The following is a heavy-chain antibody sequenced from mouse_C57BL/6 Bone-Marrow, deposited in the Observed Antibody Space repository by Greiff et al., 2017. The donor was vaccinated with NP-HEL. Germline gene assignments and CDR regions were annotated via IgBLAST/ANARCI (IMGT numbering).Heavy chain of an antibody. CDR3: ARYYYGTGFAY. J-gene: IGHJ3*01. V-gene: IGHV1-64*01. CDR1: GYTFTSYW. Sequence: QVQLKESGAEPVKPGASVKLSCKASGYTFTSYWMHWVKQRPGQGLEWIGMIHPNSGSTNYNEKFKSKATLTVDKSSSTAYMQLSSLTSEDSAVYYCARYYYGTGFAYWGQGTLVTVSA. D-gene: IGHD1-1*01. CDR2: IHPNSGST.